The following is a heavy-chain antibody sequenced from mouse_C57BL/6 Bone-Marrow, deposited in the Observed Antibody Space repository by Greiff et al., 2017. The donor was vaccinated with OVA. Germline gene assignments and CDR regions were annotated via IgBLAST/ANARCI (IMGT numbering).Heavy chain of an antibody. CDR1: GYTFTSYW. V-gene: IGHV1-64*01. D-gene: IGHD2-3*01. Sequence: VQLQQPGAELVKPGASVKLSCKASGYTFTSYWMHWVKQRPGQGLEWIGMIHPNSGSTNYNEKFKSKATLTVDKSSSTAYMQLSSLTSEDSAFYYCARGRWLLGFAYWGQGTLVTVSA. J-gene: IGHJ3*01. CDR3: ARGRWLLGFAY. CDR2: IHPNSGST.